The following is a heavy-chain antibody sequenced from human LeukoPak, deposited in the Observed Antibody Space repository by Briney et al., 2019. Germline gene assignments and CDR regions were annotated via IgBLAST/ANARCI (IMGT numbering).Heavy chain of an antibody. Sequence: SETLSLTCTVSGGSISSSSYYWGWIRQPPGKGLEWIGSIYYSGSTYYNPSLKSRVTISVERSKNQFSLKLSSVTAADTAVYYCARGTHCSSTSCSDAFDIWGQGTMVTVSS. CDR3: ARGTHCSSTSCSDAFDI. CDR1: GGSISSSSYY. CDR2: IYYSGST. V-gene: IGHV4-39*07. J-gene: IGHJ3*02. D-gene: IGHD2-2*01.